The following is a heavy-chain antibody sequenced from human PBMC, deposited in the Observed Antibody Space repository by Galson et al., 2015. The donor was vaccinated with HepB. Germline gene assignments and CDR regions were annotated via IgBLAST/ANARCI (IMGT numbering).Heavy chain of an antibody. CDR3: ARARGGDSSVLWGIFWFDP. CDR1: GYTFTTYW. Sequence: SVKVSCKASGYTFTTYWMHWVRQAPGHGLEWMGRINPNSGDANYAQKFQGRVTMTSDTSIDTVYMELSRLKSDDTAVYYCARARGGDSSVLWGIFWFDPWGQGTLVTVSS. CDR2: INPNSGDA. V-gene: IGHV1-2*06. J-gene: IGHJ5*02. D-gene: IGHD3-16*01.